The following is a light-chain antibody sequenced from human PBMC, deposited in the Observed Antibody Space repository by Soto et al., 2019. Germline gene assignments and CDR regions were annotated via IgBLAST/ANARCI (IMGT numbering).Light chain of an antibody. V-gene: IGKV3-20*01. Sequence: ELLLSQSAGPLSLSPGERATLSCRASQSVSNYYLAWYQQKPGQAPRLPIYGASNRATGIPARFSGSGSGTDFTLTISRLQPEDFAVYYCQQYGSSPWTFGQGTKVDIK. CDR3: QQYGSSPWT. CDR1: QSVSNYY. CDR2: GAS. J-gene: IGKJ1*01.